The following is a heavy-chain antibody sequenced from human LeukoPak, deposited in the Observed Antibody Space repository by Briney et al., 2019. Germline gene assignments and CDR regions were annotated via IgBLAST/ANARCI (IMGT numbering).Heavy chain of an antibody. CDR3: AGQFWWAAVPGTLDY. CDR1: GFTFSSYW. J-gene: IGHJ4*02. CDR2: IKEDGSEK. Sequence: GGSLRLSCTASGFTFSSYWMSWVRQAPGRGLEWVANIKEDGSEKYYVDSVTGRFTISRDNAKKSLYLQMNSLRAEDTAVYYCAGQFWWAAVPGTLDYWGQGTLVTVSS. V-gene: IGHV3-7*05. D-gene: IGHD6-19*01.